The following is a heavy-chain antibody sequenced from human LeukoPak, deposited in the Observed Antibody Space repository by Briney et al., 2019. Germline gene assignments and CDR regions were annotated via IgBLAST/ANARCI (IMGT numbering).Heavy chain of an antibody. J-gene: IGHJ4*02. V-gene: IGHV1-3*01. CDR2: INAGNGDDT. D-gene: IGHD6-13*01. CDR3: ARSGSNWSCDS. Sequence: ASVKVSCKASGYAFPHYGVQWVRQAPGQTLEWMGWINAGNGDDTKYSQKFQARLTMTTDTSATTVHMELNSLRSEDTAVYYCARSGSNWSCDSWGQGTLVTVSS. CDR1: GYAFPHYG.